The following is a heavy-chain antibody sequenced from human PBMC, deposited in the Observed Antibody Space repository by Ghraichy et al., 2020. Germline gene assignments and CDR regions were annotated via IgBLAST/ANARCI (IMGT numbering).Heavy chain of an antibody. V-gene: IGHV3-7*01. J-gene: IGHJ2*01. CDR1: GFTFSSYW. CDR2: IKQDGSEK. Sequence: GGSLRLSCAAFGFTFSSYWMSWVRQAPGKGLEWVANIKQDGSEKYYVDSVKGRFTISRDNAKNSLYLQMNSLRAEDTAVYYCARAHDYGDYGRHWYFDLWGRGTLVTVSS. D-gene: IGHD4-17*01. CDR3: ARAHDYGDYGRHWYFDL.